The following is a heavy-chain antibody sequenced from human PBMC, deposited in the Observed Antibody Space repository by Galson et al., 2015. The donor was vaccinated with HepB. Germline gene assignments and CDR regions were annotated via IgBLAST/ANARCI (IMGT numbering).Heavy chain of an antibody. CDR1: GYSFTSYW. J-gene: IGHJ3*02. Sequence: QSGAEVKKPGESLKISCKGSGYSFTSYWISWVRQMPGKGLEWMGIIYPGDSYTSYSPSFQGQVTISADKSLSTAYLQWSSLKASDTAMYYCARRIAAAGTGAFDNWAQGTLVSVSS. CDR3: ARRIAAAGTGAFDN. CDR2: IYPGDSYT. D-gene: IGHD6-13*01. V-gene: IGHV5-51*01.